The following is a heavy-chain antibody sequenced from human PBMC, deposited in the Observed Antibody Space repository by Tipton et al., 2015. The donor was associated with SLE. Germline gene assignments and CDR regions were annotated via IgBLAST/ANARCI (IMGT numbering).Heavy chain of an antibody. D-gene: IGHD6-19*01. J-gene: IGHJ4*02. CDR3: ARGGDSSGWSFDY. V-gene: IGHV4-4*09. Sequence: TLSLTCAVYGGSFSGYYWSWIRQPAGKGLEWIGYIYTSGSTNYNPSLKSRVTISVDTSKNQFSLKLSSVTAADTAVYYCARGGDSSGWSFDYWGQGTLVTVSS. CDR1: GGSFSGYY. CDR2: IYTSGST.